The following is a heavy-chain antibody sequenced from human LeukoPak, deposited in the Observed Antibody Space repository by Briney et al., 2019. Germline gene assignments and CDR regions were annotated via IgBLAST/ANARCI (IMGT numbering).Heavy chain of an antibody. V-gene: IGHV3-23*01. CDR1: GFTFSSYG. D-gene: IGHD5-18*01. CDR3: AKFRGYSYGPIGY. Sequence: GGSLRLSCAASGFTFSSYGMSWVRQAPGKGLEWVSAISGSGYNTYYADSVKGRFTISRDNSKNTLYLQMNSLRAEDTAVYYCAKFRGYSYGPIGYWGQGTLVTVSS. CDR2: ISGSGYNT. J-gene: IGHJ4*02.